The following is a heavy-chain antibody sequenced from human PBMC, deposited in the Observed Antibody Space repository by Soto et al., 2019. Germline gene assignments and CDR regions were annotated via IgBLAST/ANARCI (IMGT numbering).Heavy chain of an antibody. Sequence: EVQLVESGGGLAKPGGSLRLSCTASGFTFSAYNMYWVRQAPGKGLEWVSYMSSSGTYIYYADSVKGRFAVSRDNANNSLYLQMNSPRAEDAAVYYCARQLHFGDFSLGYWGQGTRVTVSS. CDR3: ARQLHFGDFSLGY. D-gene: IGHD3-10*01. CDR2: MSSSGTYI. CDR1: GFTFSAYN. V-gene: IGHV3-21*01. J-gene: IGHJ4*02.